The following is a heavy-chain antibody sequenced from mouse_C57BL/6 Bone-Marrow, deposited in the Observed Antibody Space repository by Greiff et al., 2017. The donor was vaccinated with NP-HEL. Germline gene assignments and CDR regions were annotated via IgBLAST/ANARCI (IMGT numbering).Heavy chain of an antibody. V-gene: IGHV5-9-1*02. D-gene: IGHD2-1*01. CDR2: ISSGGDYI. Sequence: VQLKESGEGLVKPGGSLKLSCAASGFTFSSYAMSWVRQTPEKRLEWVAYISSGGDYIYYAATVKGRFTISRDNARNTLYLQMSSLKSEDTAMYYCTRDRGNYWYFDVWGTGTTVTVSS. CDR1: GFTFSSYA. CDR3: TRDRGNYWYFDV. J-gene: IGHJ1*03.